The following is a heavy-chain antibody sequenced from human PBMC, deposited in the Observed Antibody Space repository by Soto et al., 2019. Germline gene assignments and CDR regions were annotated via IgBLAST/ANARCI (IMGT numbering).Heavy chain of an antibody. CDR1: GYTFTSYD. V-gene: IGHV1-8*01. CDR3: YVWGSYRNAFDI. D-gene: IGHD3-16*02. J-gene: IGHJ3*02. Sequence: VASVKVSCKASGYTFTSYDINWVRQATGQGLEWMGWMNPNSGNTGYAQKFQGRVTMTRNTSISTAYMELSSLRSEDTAVYYCYVWGSYRNAFDIWGQGTMVTVS. CDR2: MNPNSGNT.